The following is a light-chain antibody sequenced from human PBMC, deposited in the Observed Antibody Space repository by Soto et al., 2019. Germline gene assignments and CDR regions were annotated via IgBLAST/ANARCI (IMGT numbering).Light chain of an antibody. CDR2: KSK. V-gene: IGLV1-47*01. Sequence: QAVVTQPPSASGTPGQRVTISCSGSSSNFASNSVYWYQQVPGTAPKLLIYKSKQRPSGVPDRFSGSKSGTSASLAISGLRSEDEADYYCVAWDDNLSCVLFGGGTKVTVL. CDR1: SSNFASNS. J-gene: IGLJ2*01. CDR3: VAWDDNLSCVL.